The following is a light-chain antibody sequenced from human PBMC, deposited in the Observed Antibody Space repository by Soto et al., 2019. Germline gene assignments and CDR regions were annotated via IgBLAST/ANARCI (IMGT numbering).Light chain of an antibody. V-gene: IGKV3-15*01. CDR2: GAS. Sequence: EIVMTQSPATLSVSPGERATLSCRASQSVSSNLAWYQQRPGQAPRLVIYGASTRATGIPARFSGGGSGTEFTLTISSLQSEDFAVYYCQQYDSSPRTFGQGTKVDIK. CDR3: QQYDSSPRT. CDR1: QSVSSN. J-gene: IGKJ1*01.